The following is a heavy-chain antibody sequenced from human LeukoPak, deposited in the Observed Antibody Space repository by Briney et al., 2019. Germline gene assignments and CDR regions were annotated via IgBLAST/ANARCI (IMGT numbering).Heavy chain of an antibody. D-gene: IGHD1-26*01. V-gene: IGHV3-73*01. CDR2: IRSKANSYAT. Sequence: QPGGSLRLSCAASGFTFSGSAMHWVRQASGKGLEWVGRIRSKANSYATAYAASVKGRFTISRDDSKNTAYLQMNSLKTEDTAVYYCAKDQWTLARELLLEGMWFDYWGQGTLVTVSS. J-gene: IGHJ4*02. CDR1: GFTFSGSA. CDR3: AKDQWTLARELLLEGMWFDY.